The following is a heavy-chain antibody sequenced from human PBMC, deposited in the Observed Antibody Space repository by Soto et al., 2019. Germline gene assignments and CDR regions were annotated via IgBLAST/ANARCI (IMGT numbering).Heavy chain of an antibody. D-gene: IGHD6-13*01. V-gene: IGHV4-31*03. CDR2: IYYSGST. CDR1: GGSISSGGYY. Sequence: QVQLQESGPGLVKPSQTLSLTCTVSGGSISSGGYYWSWIRQHPGKGLEWIGYIYYSGSTYYSPSLKSRVTISVDTSKNQFSLKLSSVTAADTAVYYCARFKQEIAAAEGFDYWGQGTLVTVSS. CDR3: ARFKQEIAAAEGFDY. J-gene: IGHJ4*02.